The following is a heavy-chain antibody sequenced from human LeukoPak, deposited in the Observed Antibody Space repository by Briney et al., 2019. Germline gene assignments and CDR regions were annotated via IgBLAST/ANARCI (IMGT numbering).Heavy chain of an antibody. D-gene: IGHD3-22*01. CDR3: AKDRRASMIVVRTDAFDI. CDR1: GFTVSSNY. Sequence: PGGSLRLSCAASGFTVSSNYMSWVRQAPGKGLEWVSSISGTGGGTYYADSVKGRFTISRDNSKNTLYLQMNRQRAEDTAVYYCAKDRRASMIVVRTDAFDIWGQGTMVTVSS. J-gene: IGHJ3*02. CDR2: ISGTGGGT. V-gene: IGHV3-23*01.